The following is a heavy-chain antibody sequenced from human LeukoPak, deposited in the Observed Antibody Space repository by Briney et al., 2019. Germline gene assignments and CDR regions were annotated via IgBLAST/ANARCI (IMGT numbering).Heavy chain of an antibody. CDR2: INPNSGGT. CDR1: GYTFTGYY. CDR3: ARDIPGAPKYYYYGMDV. D-gene: IGHD1-14*01. J-gene: IGHJ6*02. Sequence: ASVKVSCKASGYTFTGYYMHWVRQAPGQGLEWMGWINPNSGGTNYAQKFQGRVTMTRDTSISTAYMELSRLRSDDTAAYYCARDIPGAPKYYYYGMDVWGQGTTVTVSS. V-gene: IGHV1-2*02.